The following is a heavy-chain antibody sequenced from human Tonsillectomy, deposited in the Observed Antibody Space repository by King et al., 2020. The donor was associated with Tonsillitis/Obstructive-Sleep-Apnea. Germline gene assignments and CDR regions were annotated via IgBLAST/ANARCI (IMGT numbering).Heavy chain of an antibody. Sequence: QLQESGPGLVKPSETLSLTCTVSGGSISSSSYYWGWIRQPPGKGLEWIGSIYYSGSTNYNPSLKSRVTISVDTSKNQFSLKLSSVTAADTAVYYCATCDSDCYSYYDKDVWGQGTTVTVSS. CDR3: ATCDSDCYSYYDKDV. CDR2: IYYSGST. J-gene: IGHJ6*02. CDR1: GGSISSSSYY. V-gene: IGHV4-39*01. D-gene: IGHD2-21*02.